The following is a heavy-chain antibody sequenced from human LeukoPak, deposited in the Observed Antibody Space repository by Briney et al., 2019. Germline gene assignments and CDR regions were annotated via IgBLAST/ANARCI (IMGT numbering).Heavy chain of an antibody. CDR1: GFTFSSYE. CDR3: ARDASRDRGFDY. Sequence: PGGSLRLSCAASGFTFSSYEMNWVRQAPGKGLEWVSYISSSGSTIYYADSVKGRFTISRDNAKNSLYLQMNSLRAEDTAVYYCARDASRDRGFDYWGQGTLVTVSS. V-gene: IGHV3-48*03. J-gene: IGHJ4*02. D-gene: IGHD3-16*01. CDR2: ISSSGSTI.